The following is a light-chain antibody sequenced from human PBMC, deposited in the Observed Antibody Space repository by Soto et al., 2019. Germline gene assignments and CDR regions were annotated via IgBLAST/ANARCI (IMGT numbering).Light chain of an antibody. CDR1: QSVSRD. J-gene: IGKJ3*01. CDR2: EAS. V-gene: IGKV3-11*01. Sequence: ETVMTQSPGTLSVSPGETATVSCTASQSVSRDLAWYQQKRDQAPRLLIYEASTRATGLPARFSGSGSGTDFTLTISSLEPEDFAVYYCQQRSNWPTITFGPGTKVDIK. CDR3: QQRSNWPTIT.